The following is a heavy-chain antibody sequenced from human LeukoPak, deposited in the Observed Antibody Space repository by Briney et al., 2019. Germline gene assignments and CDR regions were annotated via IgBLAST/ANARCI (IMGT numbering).Heavy chain of an antibody. CDR2: IGGSGGST. Sequence: TGGSLRLSCAASGFTFSSYAMGWVRQAPGKGLEWVSGIGGSGGSTYYADSVKGRFTISRDNSKNTLYLQMNSLRAEDTAVYYCARNSGIAARPNYFDYWGQGTLVTVSS. J-gene: IGHJ4*02. D-gene: IGHD6-6*01. CDR1: GFTFSSYA. CDR3: ARNSGIAARPNYFDY. V-gene: IGHV3-23*01.